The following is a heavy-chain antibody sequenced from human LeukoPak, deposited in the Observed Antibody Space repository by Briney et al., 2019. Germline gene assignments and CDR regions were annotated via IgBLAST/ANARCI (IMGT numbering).Heavy chain of an antibody. CDR2: INHSGST. J-gene: IGHJ6*03. V-gene: IGHV4-34*01. CDR1: GFTVSSNY. CDR3: ARLSPDGRMDV. Sequence: GSLRLSCAASGFTVSSNYMSWIRQPPGKGLEWIGEINHSGSTNYNPSLKSRVTISVDTSKNQFSLKLSSVTAADTAVYYCARLSPDGRMDVWGKGTTVTISS.